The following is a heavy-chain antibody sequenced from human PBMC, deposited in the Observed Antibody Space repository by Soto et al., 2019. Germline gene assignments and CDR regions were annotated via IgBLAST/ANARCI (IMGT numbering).Heavy chain of an antibody. CDR2: INHSGST. V-gene: IGHV4-34*01. Sequence: SETLSLTCAVYGGSFSGYYWSWIRQPPGKGLEWIGEINHSGSTNYNPSLKSRVTISVDTSKSQFSLKLSSVTAADTAVYYCVRFWPPHYSDALTDYTDAFEYWGQGTLVTVSS. J-gene: IGHJ4*02. CDR1: GGSFSGYY. CDR3: VRFWPPHYSDALTDYTDAFEY. D-gene: IGHD3-9*01.